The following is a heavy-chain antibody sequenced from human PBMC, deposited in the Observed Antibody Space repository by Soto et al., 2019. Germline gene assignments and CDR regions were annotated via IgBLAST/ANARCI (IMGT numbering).Heavy chain of an antibody. CDR3: ARGARETYHYDFWSGYYRDY. CDR1: GYTFTSYA. Sequence: QVQLVQSGAEVKKPGASVKVSCKASGYTFTSYAMHWVRQAPGQRLEWMGWINAGNGNTKYSQKFQGRVTITRDTSASTAYMELSSLRSEDTAVYYCARGARETYHYDFWSGYYRDYWGQGTLVTVSS. V-gene: IGHV1-3*01. D-gene: IGHD3-3*01. J-gene: IGHJ4*02. CDR2: INAGNGNT.